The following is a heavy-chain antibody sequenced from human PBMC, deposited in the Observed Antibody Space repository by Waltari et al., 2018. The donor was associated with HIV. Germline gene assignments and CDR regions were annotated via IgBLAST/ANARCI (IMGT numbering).Heavy chain of an antibody. V-gene: IGHV3-48*01. J-gene: IGHJ4*02. Sequence: EVQLVESGGGLVQPGGSLRLPWAASGFTFSCYSRNWCRRALGKGLEWVSYISSSSSTIYYADSVKGRFTISRDNAKNSLYLQMNSLRAEDTAVYYCANMGGYYYDSSGYYYDFDYWGQGTLVTVSS. CDR3: ANMGGYYYDSSGYYYDFDY. D-gene: IGHD3-22*01. CDR1: GFTFSCYS. CDR2: ISSSSSTI.